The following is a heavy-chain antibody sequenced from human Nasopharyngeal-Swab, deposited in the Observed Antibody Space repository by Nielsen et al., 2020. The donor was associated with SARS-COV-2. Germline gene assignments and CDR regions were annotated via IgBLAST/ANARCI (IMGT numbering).Heavy chain of an antibody. D-gene: IGHD2-15*01. V-gene: IGHV2-5*02. CDR3: AHGSSTFDY. CDR2: IYWDDDK. Sequence: PGKALEWLALIYWDDDKRYSPSLKSRLTITKDTSKNQVVLTMTNMDPVDTATYYCAHGSSTFDYWGQGTPVTVSS. J-gene: IGHJ4*02.